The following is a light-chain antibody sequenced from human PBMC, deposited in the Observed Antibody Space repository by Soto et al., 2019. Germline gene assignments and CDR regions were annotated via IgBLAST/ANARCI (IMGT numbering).Light chain of an antibody. CDR3: AEFSSYPLT. Sequence: EFVLTQSPGTLSLSPGERATLSCRASQTVRNNYLAWYQQKPGQAPRLLIYDASSRATGIPDRFSGGGYGTDFTLTISRLEPEDFAVYWCAEFSSYPLTFGGGTKVDIK. CDR1: QTVRNNY. J-gene: IGKJ4*01. CDR2: DAS. V-gene: IGKV3-20*01.